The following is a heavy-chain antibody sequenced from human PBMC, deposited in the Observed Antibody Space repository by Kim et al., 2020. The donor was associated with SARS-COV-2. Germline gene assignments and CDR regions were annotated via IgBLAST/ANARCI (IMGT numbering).Heavy chain of an antibody. Sequence: GGSLRLSCAASGFTFSSYSMNWVRQAPGKGLEWVSSIGSSSSYIYYADSVKGRFTISRDNAKNSLYLQMNSLRAEDTAVYYCARDLDYYDSSGYYNYWGQGTLVTVSS. J-gene: IGHJ4*02. D-gene: IGHD3-22*01. V-gene: IGHV3-21*01. CDR2: IGSSSSYI. CDR3: ARDLDYYDSSGYYNY. CDR1: GFTFSSYS.